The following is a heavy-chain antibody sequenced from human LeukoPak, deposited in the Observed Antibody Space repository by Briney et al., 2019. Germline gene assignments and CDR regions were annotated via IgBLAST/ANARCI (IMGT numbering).Heavy chain of an antibody. CDR2: IYYSGST. J-gene: IGHJ6*02. V-gene: IGHV4-31*11. D-gene: IGHD4-17*01. Sequence: SETLSLTCAVYGGSFSGYYWSWIRQHPGKGLEWIGYIYYSGSTYYNPSLKSRVTISVDTSKNQFSLKLSSVTAADTAVYYCARSYGDYYYYGMDVWGQGTTVTVSS. CDR1: GGSFSGYY. CDR3: ARSYGDYYYYGMDV.